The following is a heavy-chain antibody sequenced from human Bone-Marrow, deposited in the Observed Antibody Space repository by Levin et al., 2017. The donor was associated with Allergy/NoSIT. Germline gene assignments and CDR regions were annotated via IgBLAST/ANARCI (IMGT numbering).Heavy chain of an antibody. CDR2: IIPIFGTA. J-gene: IGHJ5*02. Sequence: ASVKVSCKASGGTFSSYAISWVRQAPGQGLEWMGGIIPIFGTANYAQKFQGRVTITADESTSTAYMELSSLRSEDTAVYYCARGGFRELFNWFDPWGQGTLVTVSS. V-gene: IGHV1-69*13. CDR3: ARGGFRELFNWFDP. CDR1: GGTFSSYA. D-gene: IGHD3-10*01.